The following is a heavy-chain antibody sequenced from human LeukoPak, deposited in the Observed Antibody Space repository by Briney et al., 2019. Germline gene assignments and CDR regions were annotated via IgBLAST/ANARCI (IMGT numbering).Heavy chain of an antibody. Sequence: PSGTLSLTCAVYGGSFSDYYWTWIRQPPGAGLEWIGEINHSGSTNYNPFLKSRVTMSVDTSKNQFSLKVTSVTAADTAVYYCARGWDYDRSGYYLGYWGQGTLVTVSS. V-gene: IGHV4-34*01. D-gene: IGHD3-22*01. CDR2: INHSGST. J-gene: IGHJ4*02. CDR3: ARGWDYDRSGYYLGY. CDR1: GGSFSDYY.